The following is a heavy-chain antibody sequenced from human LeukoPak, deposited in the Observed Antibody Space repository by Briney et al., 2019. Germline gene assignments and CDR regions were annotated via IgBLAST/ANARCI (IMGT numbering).Heavy chain of an antibody. D-gene: IGHD3-3*01. CDR1: GYTFTSYG. V-gene: IGHV1-58*02. CDR3: AASTYYDFWSGHYGMDV. J-gene: IGHJ6*02. Sequence: SVKVSCKASGYTFTSYGISWVRQAPGQGLEWIGWIVAGSGNTNYAQKFQERVTITRDMSTSTAYMELSSLRSEDTAVYYCAASTYYDFWSGHYGMDVWGQGTTVTVSS. CDR2: IVAGSGNT.